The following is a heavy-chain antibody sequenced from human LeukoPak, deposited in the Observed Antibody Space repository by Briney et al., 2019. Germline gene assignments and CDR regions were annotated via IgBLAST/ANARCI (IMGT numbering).Heavy chain of an antibody. Sequence: SETLSLTCAVYGGSFSGYYWSWIRQPPGKGLEWIGEINHSGSTNYNPSLKSRVTISVDTSKNQLSLKLSSVTAADTAVYYCARGLTATGDYWGQGTLVTVSS. CDR1: GGSFSGYY. CDR3: ARGLTATGDY. V-gene: IGHV4-34*01. CDR2: INHSGST. J-gene: IGHJ4*02.